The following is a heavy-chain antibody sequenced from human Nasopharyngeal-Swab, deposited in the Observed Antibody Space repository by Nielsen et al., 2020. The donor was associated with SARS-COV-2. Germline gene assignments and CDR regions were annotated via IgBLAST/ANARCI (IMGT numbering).Heavy chain of an antibody. CDR2: IYSSGST. Sequence: GESLKISCAASGFTVSNNYVNWVRQAPGKGLEWVSIIYSSGSTYYADSVKGRFTISRDNSKNTLYLQMNSLRAEDTAVYYCARGPRQWLVQDAFDIWGQGTMVTVSS. J-gene: IGHJ3*02. CDR3: ARGPRQWLVQDAFDI. D-gene: IGHD6-19*01. CDR1: GFTVSNNY. V-gene: IGHV3-53*01.